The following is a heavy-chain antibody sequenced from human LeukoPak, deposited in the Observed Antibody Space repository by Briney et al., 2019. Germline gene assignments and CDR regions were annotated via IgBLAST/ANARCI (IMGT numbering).Heavy chain of an antibody. CDR1: GGSISSSGYY. Sequence: PSETLSLTCTVSGGSISSSGYYWGWIRQPPGKGLEWIGNIYYSGSTYYNPSLKSRITISVDTSKNQFSLKLSSVTAADTAVYYCARRGPVLDRMLGHYYYMDVWGKGTTVTVSS. J-gene: IGHJ6*03. V-gene: IGHV4-39*01. CDR3: ARRGPVLDRMLGHYYYMDV. CDR2: IYYSGST. D-gene: IGHD2-8*01.